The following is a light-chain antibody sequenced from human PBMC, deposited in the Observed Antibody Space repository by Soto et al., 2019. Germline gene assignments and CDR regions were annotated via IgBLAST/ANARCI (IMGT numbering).Light chain of an antibody. V-gene: IGLV1-51*01. CDR1: ISNVGDNY. CDR3: GTWDKSLSPGV. Sequence: QSVLAQPPSWSGAPGQTVTISCSGSISNVGDNYVSWYQQLPGTAPKLLIYDNNKRPSGIPDRFSGSKSGTSATLGIAGLQPGDEADYYCGTWDKSLSPGVFRAGTKVNVL. CDR2: DNN. J-gene: IGLJ1*01.